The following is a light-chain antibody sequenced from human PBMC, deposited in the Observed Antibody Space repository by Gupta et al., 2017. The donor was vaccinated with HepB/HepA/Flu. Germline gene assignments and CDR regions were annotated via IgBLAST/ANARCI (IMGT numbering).Light chain of an antibody. CDR2: SNN. V-gene: IGLV1-44*01. J-gene: IGLJ2*01. CDR3: AAWDDSLNGTVV. Sequence: QSVLTQPPSASGPPGQRVTTSCSGSSSNIGSNTVNWYQQLPGTAPNLLIYSNNQRPSGVPDRCSGSTSGTSATLAISGLQSEEEADYYCAAWDDSLNGTVVFGGGTKLTVL. CDR1: SSNIGSNT.